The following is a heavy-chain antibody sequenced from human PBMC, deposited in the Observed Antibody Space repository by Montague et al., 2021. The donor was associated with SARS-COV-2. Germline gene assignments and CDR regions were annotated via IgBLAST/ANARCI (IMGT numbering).Heavy chain of an antibody. V-gene: IGHV4-34*01. J-gene: IGHJ6*02. Sequence: SETLSLTCTIHGGSFSGGSFSGFYWNWVRQAPGKGLEWIGEINDSGSTNYKPSLRSRVTISVDKSDNQLSLSLRSVTADDTGAYYCARDASSSRWLRGRERYHFYPMDVWGQGTTVTVSS. D-gene: IGHD1-1*01. CDR1: GGSFSGFY. CDR2: INDSGST. CDR3: ARDASSSRWLRGRERYHFYPMDV.